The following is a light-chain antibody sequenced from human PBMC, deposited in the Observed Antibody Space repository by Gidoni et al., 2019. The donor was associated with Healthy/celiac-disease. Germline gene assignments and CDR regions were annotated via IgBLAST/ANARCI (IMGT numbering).Light chain of an antibody. Sequence: EIVLTQSPATLSLSPGERATLSCRASQSVSSYLAWYPQKPGQAPRLLIYDASNRATGIPARFSGSGSGTDFTLTISSLEPEDFAVYYCQQRSNWPPGSWTFGQGTKVEIK. CDR1: QSVSSY. CDR3: QQRSNWPPGSWT. V-gene: IGKV3-11*01. CDR2: DAS. J-gene: IGKJ1*01.